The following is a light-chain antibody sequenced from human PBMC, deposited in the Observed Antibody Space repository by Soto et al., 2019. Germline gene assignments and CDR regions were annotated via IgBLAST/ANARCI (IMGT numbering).Light chain of an antibody. CDR1: SFNIGNNY. CDR2: DND. Sequence: QSVLTQPPSVSAAPGQKVTISCSGSSFNIGNNYVSWYQHLPGTAPKLLIFDNDKRPSGIPDRFSGSKSGTSATLGITGLQTGDEADYYCGTWDTSLLAGVFGGGTKVTVL. CDR3: GTWDTSLLAGV. J-gene: IGLJ2*01. V-gene: IGLV1-51*01.